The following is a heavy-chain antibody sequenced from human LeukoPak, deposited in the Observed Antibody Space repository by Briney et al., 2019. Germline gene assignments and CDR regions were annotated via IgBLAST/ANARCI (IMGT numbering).Heavy chain of an antibody. D-gene: IGHD3-22*01. CDR3: ARHGSYDSSGYYLGIFDY. CDR1: GGSISSYY. CDR2: IYYSGST. J-gene: IGHJ4*02. V-gene: IGHV4-59*08. Sequence: SETLSLTCTVSGGSISSYYWSWIRLPPGKGLEWIGYIYYSGSTNYNPSLKSRVTISVDTSKNQFSLKLSSVTAADTAVYYCARHGSYDSSGYYLGIFDYWGQGTLVTVSS.